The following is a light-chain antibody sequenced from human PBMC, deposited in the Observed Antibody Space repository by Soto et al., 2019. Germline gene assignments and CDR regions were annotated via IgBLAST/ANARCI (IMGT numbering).Light chain of an antibody. CDR3: MQALEGRT. CDR2: LGS. J-gene: IGKJ1*01. Sequence: DIVMTQSPLSLPVTPGESASISCRSSQSLLYSNGYNYLDWYLQKPGQSPQLLIYLGSNRASGVPDRFSGSGSGTDFTLKISRVEAEDVGVYYCMQALEGRTFGPGTKVEIK. CDR1: QSLLYSNGYNY. V-gene: IGKV2-28*01.